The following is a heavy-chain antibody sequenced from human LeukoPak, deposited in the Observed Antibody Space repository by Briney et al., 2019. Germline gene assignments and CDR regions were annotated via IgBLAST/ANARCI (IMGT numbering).Heavy chain of an antibody. CDR1: GFTFSSYS. Sequence: GGSLRLSCAASGFTFSSYSMNWVRQAPGKGLEWVSSISSSSSCIYYADSVKGRFTISRDNAKNLLYLQMNSLRAEGTAVYYCARDDRWIQLWKSPAKIDYWGQGTLVTVSS. CDR3: ARDDRWIQLWKSPAKIDY. D-gene: IGHD5-18*01. CDR2: ISSSSSCI. V-gene: IGHV3-21*01. J-gene: IGHJ4*02.